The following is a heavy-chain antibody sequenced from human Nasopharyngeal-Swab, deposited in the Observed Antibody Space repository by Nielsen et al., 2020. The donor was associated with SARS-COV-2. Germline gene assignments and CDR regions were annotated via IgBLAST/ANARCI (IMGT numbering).Heavy chain of an antibody. CDR1: GFTFSNFA. Sequence: GGSLRLSCAASGFTFSNFAMSWVRQAPGKGLEWVSVISGDSDSTYYTDSVRGRFTISRDNSKNTLNLQMNSLRAEDTAVYYCARGCVLTGPSCYYYGMDVWGQGTTVTVSS. V-gene: IGHV3-23*01. D-gene: IGHD3-9*01. J-gene: IGHJ6*02. CDR2: ISGDSDST. CDR3: ARGCVLTGPSCYYYGMDV.